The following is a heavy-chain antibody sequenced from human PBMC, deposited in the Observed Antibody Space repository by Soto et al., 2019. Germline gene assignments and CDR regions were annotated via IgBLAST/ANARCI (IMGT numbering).Heavy chain of an antibody. D-gene: IGHD3-22*01. Sequence: QVQLVQSGAEVKKPGASVKVSCKASGYTFTSYDINWVRQATGQGLEWMGWMNANSGNTAYAQKFQGRITMTRNTSISTAYMERSSLRSEDTAVYYCSREKVTSGYPDWGQGTLVTVSS. V-gene: IGHV1-8*01. CDR1: GYTFTSYD. J-gene: IGHJ1*01. CDR2: MNANSGNT. CDR3: SREKVTSGYPD.